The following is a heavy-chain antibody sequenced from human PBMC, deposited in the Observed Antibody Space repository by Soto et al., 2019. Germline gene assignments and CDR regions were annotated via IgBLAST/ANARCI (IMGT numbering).Heavy chain of an antibody. J-gene: IGHJ5*02. Sequence: KASETLSLTCAVSGYSISSGYYWGWIRQPPGKGLVWSGSIYHSGSTYYNPSLKSRVTISVDTSKNQFSLKLSSVTAADTAVYYCARDHPAFRAAAGTFAYNWFDHWGQGTLVTVSS. CDR2: IYHSGST. CDR3: ARDHPAFRAAAGTFAYNWFDH. CDR1: GYSISSGYY. D-gene: IGHD6-13*01. V-gene: IGHV4-38-2*02.